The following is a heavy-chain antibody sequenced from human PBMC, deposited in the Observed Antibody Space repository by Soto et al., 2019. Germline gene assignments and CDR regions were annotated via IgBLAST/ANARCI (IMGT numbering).Heavy chain of an antibody. V-gene: IGHV1-18*01. Sequence: QVQLVQSGAEVKKPGASVKVSCKASGYTFTSYGISWVRQAPGQGLEWMGWIRAYNGNTNYAQKLQGRGTITTDTATSTAYLLLRSLGSDETTVYYSARGLPTLDHWGQGTPVPVSS. J-gene: IGHJ4*02. CDR3: ARGLPTLDH. CDR1: GYTFTSYG. CDR2: IRAYNGNT.